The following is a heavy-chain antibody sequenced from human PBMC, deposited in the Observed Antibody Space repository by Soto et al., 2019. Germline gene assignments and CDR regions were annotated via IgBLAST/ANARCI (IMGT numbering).Heavy chain of an antibody. CDR3: AKKSVERDWFDP. J-gene: IGHJ5*02. CDR1: GGSISSYY. Sequence: SETLSLTCTVSGGSISSYYWSWIRQPAGKGLEWIGRIYTSGSTNYNPSLKSRVTMSVDTSKNQFSLKLSSVTAADTAVYYCAKKSVERDWFDPWGQGTLVTVSS. CDR2: IYTSGST. D-gene: IGHD2-21*01. V-gene: IGHV4-4*07.